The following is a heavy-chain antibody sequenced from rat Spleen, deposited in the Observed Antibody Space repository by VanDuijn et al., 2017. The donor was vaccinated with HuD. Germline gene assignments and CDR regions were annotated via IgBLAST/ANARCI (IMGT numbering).Heavy chain of an antibody. CDR2: ISPSGGTT. J-gene: IGHJ2*01. CDR1: GFTFSNYG. D-gene: IGHD1-12*02. V-gene: IGHV5-19*01. CDR3: AKFYYYDGPYYYDY. Sequence: EVQLVESGGGLVQPGRSLKLSCAASGFTFSNYGMHWIRRAPTKGLEWVASISPSGGTTNYRDSVKGRVTISRDNGKSTLFLQMDSLRSEDTATYFCAKFYYYDGPYYYDYWGQGIMVTVSS.